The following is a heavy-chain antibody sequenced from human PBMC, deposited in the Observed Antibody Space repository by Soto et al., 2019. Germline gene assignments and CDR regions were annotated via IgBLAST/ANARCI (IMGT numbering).Heavy chain of an antibody. CDR2: ISYYGSNK. CDR3: AKGGFTIFGVVPSSGMDV. V-gene: IGHV3-30*18. D-gene: IGHD3-3*01. Sequence: PGGSLRLSCAASGFTFSSYGMHWVRQAPGKGLEWVAVISYYGSNKYYADSVKGRFTISRDNSKNTLYLQMNSLRAEDTAVYYCAKGGFTIFGVVPSSGMDVWGQGTTVTVSS. J-gene: IGHJ6*02. CDR1: GFTFSSYG.